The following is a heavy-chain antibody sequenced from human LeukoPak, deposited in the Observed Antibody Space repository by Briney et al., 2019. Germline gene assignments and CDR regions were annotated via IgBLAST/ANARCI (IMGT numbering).Heavy chain of an antibody. V-gene: IGHV3-48*01. J-gene: IGHJ4*02. CDR1: GFTFSTYS. D-gene: IGHD3-22*01. CDR2: ISSSSSTI. CDR3: ARGSTYYDSSGQVPFDY. Sequence: GGSLRLSCAASGFTFSTYSMNWVRQAPGKGLEWVSYISSSSSTIYYADSVKGRFTFSRDNAKNLLYLQMNSLRAEDTAVYYCARGSTYYDSSGQVPFDYWGQGTLVTVSS.